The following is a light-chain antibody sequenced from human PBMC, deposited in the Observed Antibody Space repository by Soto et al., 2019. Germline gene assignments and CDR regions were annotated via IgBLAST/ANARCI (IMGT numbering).Light chain of an antibody. CDR3: QQRYNSLT. CDR1: QSVSSY. V-gene: IGKV3-11*01. CDR2: DVS. J-gene: IGKJ4*01. Sequence: EIVLTQSPATLSLSPGERATLSCRASQSVSSYLAWYQQKPGQPPRLLTYDVSTRATGIPARFSGSGSGTDFTLTISSLEPEDFAVYYCQQRYNSLTFGGGTKVDIK.